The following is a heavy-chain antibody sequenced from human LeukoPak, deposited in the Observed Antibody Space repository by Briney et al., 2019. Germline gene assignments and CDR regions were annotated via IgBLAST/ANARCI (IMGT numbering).Heavy chain of an antibody. D-gene: IGHD6-19*01. Sequence: SETLSLTCTVSGGSTSSYYWSWIRQPPGKGLEWIGYIYYSGSTNYNPSLKSRVTISVDTSKNQFSLKLSSVTAADTAVYYCARLDGTYSSGWYEDYWGQGTLVTVSS. CDR2: IYYSGST. CDR3: ARLDGTYSSGWYEDY. CDR1: GGSTSSYY. J-gene: IGHJ4*02. V-gene: IGHV4-59*08.